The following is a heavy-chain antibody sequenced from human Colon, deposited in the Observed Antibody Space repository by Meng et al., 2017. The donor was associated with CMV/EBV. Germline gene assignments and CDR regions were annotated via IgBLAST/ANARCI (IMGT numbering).Heavy chain of an antibody. CDR2: INHSGIT. Sequence: SWVRQAPGKGLEWIGEINHSGITNHNPSLKSRVTLSVDTSKNQLSLRLNSVTAADTAVYYCARGRPGGFLYYFDYWGQGALVTVSS. J-gene: IGHJ4*02. D-gene: IGHD4-23*01. V-gene: IGHV4-34*01. CDR3: ARGRPGGFLYYFDY.